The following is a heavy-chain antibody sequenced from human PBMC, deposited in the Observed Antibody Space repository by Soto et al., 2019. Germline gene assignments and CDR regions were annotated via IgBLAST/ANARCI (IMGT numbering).Heavy chain of an antibody. CDR2: ISGSGGST. Sequence: GGSLRLSCAASGFTFSSYAMSWVRQAPGKGLEWVSAISGSGGSTYYADSVKGRFTISRDNSKNTLYLQMNSLRAEDTAVYYCAKGVHTYYDFWSGYTGSIDYWGQGTLVTVSS. CDR1: GFTFSSYA. V-gene: IGHV3-23*01. J-gene: IGHJ4*02. CDR3: AKGVHTYYDFWSGYTGSIDY. D-gene: IGHD3-3*01.